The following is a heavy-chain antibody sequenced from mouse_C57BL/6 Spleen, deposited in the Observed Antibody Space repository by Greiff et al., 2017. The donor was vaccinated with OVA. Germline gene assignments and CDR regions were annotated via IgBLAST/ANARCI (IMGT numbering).Heavy chain of an antibody. J-gene: IGHJ1*03. CDR1: GYTFTDYY. Sequence: VQLQQSGPELVKPGASVKISCKASGYTFTDYYMNWVKQSHGKSLEWIGDINPNNGGTSYNQKFKGKATLTVDKSSSTAYMELRSLTSEDSAVYYCARDIYSGYFDVWGTGTTVTVSS. D-gene: IGHD2-12*01. CDR2: INPNNGGT. CDR3: ARDIYSGYFDV. V-gene: IGHV1-26*01.